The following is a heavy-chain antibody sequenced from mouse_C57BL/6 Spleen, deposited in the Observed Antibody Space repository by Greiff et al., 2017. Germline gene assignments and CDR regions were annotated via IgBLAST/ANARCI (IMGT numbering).Heavy chain of an antibody. J-gene: IGHJ1*03. V-gene: IGHV3-6*01. CDR1: GYSITSGYY. D-gene: IGHD4-1*01. CDR2: ISYDGSN. Sequence: VQLKESGPGLVKPSQSLSLTCSVTGYSITSGYYWNWIRQFPGNKLEWMGYISYDGSNNYNPSLNNRISITRYTSENQFFLKLNSVTTEDTATYYCARDKLTGPYWYFDVWGTGTTVTVSS. CDR3: ARDKLTGPYWYFDV.